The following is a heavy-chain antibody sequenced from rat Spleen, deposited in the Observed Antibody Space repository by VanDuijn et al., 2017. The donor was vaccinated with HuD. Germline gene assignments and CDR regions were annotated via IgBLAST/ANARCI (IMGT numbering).Heavy chain of an antibody. Sequence: QVQLKESGPGLVQPSQTLSLTCTVSGFSLTSYNVHWVRQPPGKGLEWMGRMWYDGDTAYNSALKSRLSISRDTSKNQVFLKMNSLQTDDTGTYYCTRAGSYYSSYNVMDAWGQGASVTVSS. CDR3: TRAGSYYSSYNVMDA. D-gene: IGHD1-2*01. J-gene: IGHJ4*01. CDR2: MWYDGDT. CDR1: GFSLTSYN. V-gene: IGHV2-63*01.